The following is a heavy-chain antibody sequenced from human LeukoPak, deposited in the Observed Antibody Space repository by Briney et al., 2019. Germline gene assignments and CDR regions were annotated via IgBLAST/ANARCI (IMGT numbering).Heavy chain of an antibody. CDR3: ARAHSSGWYYFDY. CDR2: IYYSGST. J-gene: IGHJ4*02. CDR1: GGSISSYY. D-gene: IGHD6-19*01. Sequence: SETLSLTCTVSGGSISSYYWSWIRQPPGKGLEWIGYIYYSGSTNYNPSLKSRVTISVDKSKNQFSLKLSSVTAADTAVYYCARAHSSGWYYFDYWGQGTLITVSS. V-gene: IGHV4-59*12.